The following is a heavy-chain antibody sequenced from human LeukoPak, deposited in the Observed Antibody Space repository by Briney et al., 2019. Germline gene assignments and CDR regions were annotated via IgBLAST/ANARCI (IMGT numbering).Heavy chain of an antibody. CDR2: IWANGNDK. CDR3: ARCSYPWFGEFVEYLQH. CDR1: AFIFSHYG. J-gene: IGHJ1*01. Sequence: SGGSLRLSCAASAFIFSHYGLHWVRQVPGKGLGWVAVIWANGNDKYYIDSVKGRFTVSRDNSKNTLYLQMDSLRAEDTAVYYCARCSYPWFGEFVEYLQHWGQGTLVTVSS. V-gene: IGHV3-33*01. D-gene: IGHD3-10*01.